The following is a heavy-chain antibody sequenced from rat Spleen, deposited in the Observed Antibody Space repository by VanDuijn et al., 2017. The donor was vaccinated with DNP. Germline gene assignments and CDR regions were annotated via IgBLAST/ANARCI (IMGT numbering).Heavy chain of an antibody. CDR3: ARHEATEGIDFDY. Sequence: EVQLVESGGGLVQPGGSLKLSCAASGITFSDHNMAWVRQAPKKSLEWVAIISYDGSDTYYRDSVKGRFTISRDDAKSTLYLQMDSLRSEDTATYYCARHEATEGIDFDYWGQGVMVTVSS. CDR1: GITFSDHN. J-gene: IGHJ2*01. V-gene: IGHV5-7*01. D-gene: IGHD1-11*01. CDR2: ISYDGSDT.